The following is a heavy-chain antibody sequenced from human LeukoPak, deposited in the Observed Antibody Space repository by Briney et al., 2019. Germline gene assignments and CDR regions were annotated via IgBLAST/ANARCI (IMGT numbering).Heavy chain of an antibody. Sequence: PGGSLRLSCAASGFTFSSYGMHWVRQAPGKGLEWVAVISYDGSNKYYADSVKGRFTISRDNSKNTLYLQMNSLRAEDTAVYYCAKLTTGIFGVVHDYWGQGTLVTVSS. CDR2: ISYDGSNK. D-gene: IGHD3-3*01. V-gene: IGHV3-30*18. CDR1: GFTFSSYG. J-gene: IGHJ4*02. CDR3: AKLTTGIFGVVHDY.